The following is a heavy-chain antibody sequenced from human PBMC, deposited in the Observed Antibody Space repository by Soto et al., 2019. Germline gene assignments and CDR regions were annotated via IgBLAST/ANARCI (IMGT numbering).Heavy chain of an antibody. J-gene: IGHJ4*02. Sequence: SETLSLTCTVSGGSISSYYWSWIRQPPGKGLEWIGHIYCSGSTNHNPSLKSRVTLSIDTSKNQFSLKLSSVTAADTAVYYCARDGGYHFDSSGSFWAYWGQGTLVTVSS. CDR1: GGSISSYY. V-gene: IGHV4-59*01. CDR2: IYCSGST. D-gene: IGHD3-22*01. CDR3: ARDGGYHFDSSGSFWAY.